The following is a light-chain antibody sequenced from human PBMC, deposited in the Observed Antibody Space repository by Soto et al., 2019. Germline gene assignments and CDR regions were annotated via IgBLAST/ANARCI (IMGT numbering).Light chain of an antibody. CDR1: SSDVGAYNY. CDR3: TSYAGTYSFFYV. Sequence: QCARTQPPSASGSPGQAGTISCTGTSSDVGAYNYVSWYQQLPGKAPKLIIYEVSKRPSGVPDRFSGSKSGNTASLTVSGLQAEDEADYYCTSYAGTYSFFYVFGTGTKVTVL. CDR2: EVS. V-gene: IGLV2-8*01. J-gene: IGLJ1*01.